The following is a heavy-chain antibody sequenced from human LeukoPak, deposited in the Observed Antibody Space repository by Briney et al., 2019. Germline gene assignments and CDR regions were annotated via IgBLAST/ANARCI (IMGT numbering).Heavy chain of an antibody. J-gene: IGHJ4*02. CDR2: IHFDGSTK. D-gene: IGHD2-2*01. Sequence: GGSLRLSCAASGFTFSSYGMHWVCQAPGKGLEWVAFIHFDGSTKYSGDSVKGRFTVSRDNSKNTLYLQMNSLRPEDTAVYYCAKDQCTRTSCDGYPGHWGQGTLVTVSS. CDR3: AKDQCTRTSCDGYPGH. V-gene: IGHV3-30*02. CDR1: GFTFSSYG.